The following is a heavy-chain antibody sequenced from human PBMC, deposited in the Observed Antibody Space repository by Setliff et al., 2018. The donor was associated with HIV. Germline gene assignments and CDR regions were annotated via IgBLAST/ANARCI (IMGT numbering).Heavy chain of an antibody. Sequence: SETLSLTCAVSGDSINTPHCWSWVRQSLEKGLEWIGEVCQRGGINYNPFLWSRASISMDKPRNYFSLEMASMTAADTAVYYCAGVISQFSDWQKDYFQYWGQGTLVTVSS. V-gene: IGHV4-4*02. D-gene: IGHD3-9*01. CDR3: AGVISQFSDWQKDYFQY. CDR1: GDSINTPHC. CDR2: VCQRGGI. J-gene: IGHJ4*02.